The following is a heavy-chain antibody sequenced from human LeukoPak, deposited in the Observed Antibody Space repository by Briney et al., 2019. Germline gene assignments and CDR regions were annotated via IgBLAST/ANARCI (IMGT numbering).Heavy chain of an antibody. V-gene: IGHV3-15*01. D-gene: IGHD1-20*01. Sequence: GGSLRLSCAASGFTFSSSAMSWVRQAPGKGPEWVGLIKSKIDGETIEYAAPVKDGLVISREDSKNTVYLQMTSLKIEDTAVYYCTTAGISGTRWYYNGMDVWGQGTTVTVSS. J-gene: IGHJ6*02. CDR1: GFTFSSSA. CDR2: IKSKIDGETI. CDR3: TTAGISGTRWYYNGMDV.